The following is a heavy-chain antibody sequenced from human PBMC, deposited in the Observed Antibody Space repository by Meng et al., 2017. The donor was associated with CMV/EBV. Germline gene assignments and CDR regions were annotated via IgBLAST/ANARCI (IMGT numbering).Heavy chain of an antibody. D-gene: IGHD2-2*01. Sequence: SVKVSCKASGYTFTGYYMHWVRQAPGQGLEWMGWINPNSGGTNYAQKFQGRVTMTRDTSISTAYMELSRLRSDDTAVYYCASGRGSYCSSTSCSGVRYYYYGMDVWGQGTTVTVSS. CDR3: ASGRGSYCSSTSCSGVRYYYYGMDV. J-gene: IGHJ6*02. CDR1: GYTFTGYY. V-gene: IGHV1-2*02. CDR2: INPNSGGT.